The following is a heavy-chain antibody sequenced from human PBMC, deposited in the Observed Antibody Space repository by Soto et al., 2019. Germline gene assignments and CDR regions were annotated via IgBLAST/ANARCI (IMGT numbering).Heavy chain of an antibody. V-gene: IGHV1-18*01. Sequence: QVQLVQSGVEVREPGASVKVSCKAVRYIFTNYVVSLVRQAPEQGLEGMGWITTYNGNTECAQKFQGRVTITTEASTSTAYMELGSLRSDDTAIYYCPRALTGYGMDVWGQGTTVTVSS. CDR2: ITTYNGNT. CDR3: PRALTGYGMDV. CDR1: RYIFTNYV. J-gene: IGHJ6*02.